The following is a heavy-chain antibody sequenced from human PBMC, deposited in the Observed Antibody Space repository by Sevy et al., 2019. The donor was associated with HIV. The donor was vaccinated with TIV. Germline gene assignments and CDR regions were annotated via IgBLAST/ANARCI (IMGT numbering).Heavy chain of an antibody. Sequence: GGSLRLSCAASGFSFSDYNMNWVRQAPGKGLEWVSFISSGSGYLYYADSMKGRFTISRDNAKNSLYLQLNSLRAEDTAVYYCARDKTILEGRYGMDVWGQGTTVTVSS. J-gene: IGHJ6*02. D-gene: IGHD3-3*01. V-gene: IGHV3-21*01. CDR3: ARDKTILEGRYGMDV. CDR1: GFSFSDYN. CDR2: ISSGSGYL.